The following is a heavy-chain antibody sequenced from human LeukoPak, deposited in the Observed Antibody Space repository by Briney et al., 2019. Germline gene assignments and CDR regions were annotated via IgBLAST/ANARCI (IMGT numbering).Heavy chain of an antibody. CDR2: IIPIFGTA. J-gene: IGHJ4*02. Sequence: GASVKVSCKASGGTFGSYAISWVRQAPGQGLEWMGRIIPIFGTANYAQKFQGRVTITTDESTSTAYMELSSLRSEYTAVYYCARDDGECLFDYWGQGTLVTVSS. D-gene: IGHD4-17*01. CDR3: ARDDGECLFDY. CDR1: GGTFGSYA. V-gene: IGHV1-69*05.